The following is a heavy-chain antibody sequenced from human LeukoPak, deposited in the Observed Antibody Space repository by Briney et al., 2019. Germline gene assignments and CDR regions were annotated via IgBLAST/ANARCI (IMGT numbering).Heavy chain of an antibody. Sequence: SETLSLTCTVSGGSISSGSYYWGWIRQPPGKGLEWIGSIYYSGTTYYNPSLKSRVTISVDTSKNQFSLKLSSVTAADTAVYYCARTYYYDSSGYLYSRFDYWGQGTLVTVSS. CDR1: GGSISSGSYY. J-gene: IGHJ4*02. CDR2: IYYSGTT. V-gene: IGHV4-39*07. D-gene: IGHD3-22*01. CDR3: ARTYYYDSSGYLYSRFDY.